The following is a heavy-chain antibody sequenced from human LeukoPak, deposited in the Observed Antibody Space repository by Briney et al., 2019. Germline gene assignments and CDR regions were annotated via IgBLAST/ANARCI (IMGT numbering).Heavy chain of an antibody. CDR3: AKEYYDSSGYYYGHAFDI. Sequence: KTGGSLRLSCAASGFTFSSYAMSWVRQAPGKGLEWVSAISGSGGSTYYADSVKGRFTISRDNSKNTLYLQMNSLRAEDTAVCYCAKEYYDSSGYYYGHAFDIWGQGTMVTVSS. J-gene: IGHJ3*02. CDR1: GFTFSSYA. V-gene: IGHV3-23*01. D-gene: IGHD3-22*01. CDR2: ISGSGGST.